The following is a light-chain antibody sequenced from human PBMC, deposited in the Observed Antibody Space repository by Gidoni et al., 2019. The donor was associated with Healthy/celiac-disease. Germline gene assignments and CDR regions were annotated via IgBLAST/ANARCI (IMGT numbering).Light chain of an antibody. CDR1: PSVSSY. CDR3: QQRSNWPPVYP. J-gene: IGKJ2*01. Sequence: EMVLTQSPATLSLSPGERATLSCRASPSVSSYLAWYQQKPGQAPMLRIYDAHNRAPGIAARFSGSGSGTDFTLTRSSLEPEDFEVYYCQQRSNWPPVYPFGQGTKLEI. V-gene: IGKV3-11*01. CDR2: DAH.